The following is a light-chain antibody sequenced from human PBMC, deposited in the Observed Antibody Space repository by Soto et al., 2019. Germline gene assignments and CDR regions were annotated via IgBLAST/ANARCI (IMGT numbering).Light chain of an antibody. V-gene: IGLV2-14*03. J-gene: IGLJ1*01. CDR3: SSYATSILEV. CDR2: DVS. Sequence: QSVLTQPASVSGSPGQSITISCTGTSSDVGGYNFVSWYQQHPGKALKLMIYDVSNRPSGVSDRFSGSKSGNTASLTIFGLQAEDEADYYCSSYATSILEVFGTGTKVTVL. CDR1: SSDVGGYNF.